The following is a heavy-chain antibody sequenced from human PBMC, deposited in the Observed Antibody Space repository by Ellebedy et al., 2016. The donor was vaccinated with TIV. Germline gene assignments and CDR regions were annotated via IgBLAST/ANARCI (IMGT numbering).Heavy chain of an antibody. CDR2: VIPVLGMT. J-gene: IGHJ4*02. D-gene: IGHD3-22*01. CDR1: GGIFSSA. V-gene: IGHV1-69*04. Sequence: ASVKVSCKASGGIFSSAISWVRQAPGQGLEWMGRVIPVLGMTNYAQKFQGRVTITADDSTSTAYMELGSLRSDDTAVYYCARDQVPKYDTSDWGQGTLVTVSS. CDR3: ARDQVPKYDTSD.